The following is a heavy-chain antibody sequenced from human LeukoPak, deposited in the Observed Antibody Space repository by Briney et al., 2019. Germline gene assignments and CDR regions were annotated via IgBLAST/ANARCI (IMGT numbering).Heavy chain of an antibody. D-gene: IGHD2-2*02. Sequence: TGGSLRLSCAASGFTFSSYSMNWVRQAPGKGLEWVSSISSSSSYIYYADSVKGRFTISRDNAKNSLYLQMNSLRAEDTAVYYCARSLVVPAAIREVNWFDPWGQGTLVTVSS. CDR2: ISSSSSYI. J-gene: IGHJ5*02. CDR3: ARSLVVPAAIREVNWFDP. CDR1: GFTFSSYS. V-gene: IGHV3-21*01.